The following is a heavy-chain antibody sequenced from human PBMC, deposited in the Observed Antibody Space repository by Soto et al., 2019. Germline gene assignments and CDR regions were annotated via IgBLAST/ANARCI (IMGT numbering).Heavy chain of an antibody. V-gene: IGHV4-39*01. CDR1: NGSISRSSYY. D-gene: IGHD2-15*01. CDR3: ASQVVSSRHFDS. Sequence: QLQLQESGPGLLKSSETLSLTCTVSNGSISRSSYYWAWIRQPPGRGLEWIGSIFYSGGTYHNPSLKSRVTMSKEAFKDQFSLSLSSVTAADTAVYYCASQVVSSRHFDSWGQGALVTVSS. J-gene: IGHJ4*02. CDR2: IFYSGGT.